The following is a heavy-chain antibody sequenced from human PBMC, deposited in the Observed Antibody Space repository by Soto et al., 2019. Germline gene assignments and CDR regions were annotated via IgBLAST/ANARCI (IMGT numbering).Heavy chain of an antibody. Sequence: GGSLRLSCAASGFTFSSYAMSWVRQAPGKGLEWVSAISGSGGSTYYADSVKGRFTISRDNSKNTLYLQMNSLRAEDTAVYYCANVWEWFGELKNAFDIWGQGTMVTVSS. CDR1: GFTFSSYA. J-gene: IGHJ3*02. CDR3: ANVWEWFGELKNAFDI. D-gene: IGHD3-10*01. V-gene: IGHV3-23*01. CDR2: ISGSGGST.